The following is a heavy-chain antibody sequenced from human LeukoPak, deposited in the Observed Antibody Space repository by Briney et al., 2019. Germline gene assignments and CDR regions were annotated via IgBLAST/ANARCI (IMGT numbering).Heavy chain of an antibody. J-gene: IGHJ6*03. Sequence: GASVKVSCKASGYTFTSYGISWVRQAPGQGLEWMGWISAYNGNTNYAQKLQGRVTMTTDTSTSTAYMELRSLRSDDTAVYYCARGRYSSRNYYYYYMDVWGKGTTVIVSS. D-gene: IGHD6-13*01. CDR1: GYTFTSYG. V-gene: IGHV1-18*01. CDR3: ARGRYSSRNYYYYYMDV. CDR2: ISAYNGNT.